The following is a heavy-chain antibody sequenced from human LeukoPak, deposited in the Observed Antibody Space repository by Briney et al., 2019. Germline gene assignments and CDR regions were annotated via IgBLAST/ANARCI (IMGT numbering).Heavy chain of an antibody. J-gene: IGHJ6*03. CDR2: ISAYNGNT. V-gene: IGHV1-18*01. Sequence: WASVKVSCKASGYTFTSYGISWVRQAPGQGLEWMGWISAYNGNTNYAQKLQGRVTTTTDTSTSTAYMELRSLRSDDTAVYYCARDSSGWYRGVYYYYYMDVWGKGTTVTVSS. D-gene: IGHD6-19*01. CDR3: ARDSSGWYRGVYYYYYMDV. CDR1: GYTFTSYG.